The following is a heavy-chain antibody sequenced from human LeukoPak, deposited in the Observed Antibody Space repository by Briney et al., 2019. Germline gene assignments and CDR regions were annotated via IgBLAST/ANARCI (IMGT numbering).Heavy chain of an antibody. Sequence: ASVKVSCKASGYTFTGYYMHWVRQAPGQGLEWMGWINPNSGGTNYAQKFQGRVTMTRDTSISTAYMELSRLRSDDTAVYYCAARWFGEFRGGVDYWGQGTLVTVSS. J-gene: IGHJ4*02. CDR3: AARWFGEFRGGVDY. CDR2: INPNSGGT. V-gene: IGHV1-2*02. CDR1: GYTFTGYY. D-gene: IGHD3-10*01.